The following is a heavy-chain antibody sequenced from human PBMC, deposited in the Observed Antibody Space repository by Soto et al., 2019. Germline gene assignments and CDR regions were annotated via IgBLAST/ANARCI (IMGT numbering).Heavy chain of an antibody. V-gene: IGHV1-69*13. CDR2: IIPISGTG. CDR3: ASSLPLDPVYYYYGRAV. CDR1: GGALSSYG. D-gene: IGHD1-1*01. Sequence: SASVSCKASGGALSSYGISWVRRAPGQGPEWMGGIIPISGTGNYAQKFQGRVTITADESTSTAYMELSSLRSEDTAVYYCASSLPLDPVYYYYGRAVWGQGST. J-gene: IGHJ6*02.